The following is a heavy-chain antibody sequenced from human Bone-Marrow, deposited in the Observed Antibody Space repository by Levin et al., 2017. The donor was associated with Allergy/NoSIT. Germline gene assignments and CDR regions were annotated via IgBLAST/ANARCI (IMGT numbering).Heavy chain of an antibody. CDR2: IYYSGST. D-gene: IGHD3-10*01. J-gene: IGHJ4*02. CDR1: GGSISSGGYY. Sequence: SETLSLTCTVSGGSISSGGYYWSWIRQHPGKGLEWIGYIYYSGSTYYNPSLKSRVTISVDTSKNQFSLKLSSVTAADTAVYYCARDYYGSGTLIGYWGQGTLVTVSS. CDR3: ARDYYGSGTLIGY. V-gene: IGHV4-31*03.